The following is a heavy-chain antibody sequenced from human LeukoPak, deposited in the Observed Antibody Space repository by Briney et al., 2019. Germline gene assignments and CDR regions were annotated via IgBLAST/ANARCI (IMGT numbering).Heavy chain of an antibody. CDR1: GFSFSDSA. J-gene: IGHJ6*02. D-gene: IGHD3-10*01. Sequence: AGGSLKLSCAGSGFSFSDSAMHWVRQASGRGLEWVGRIRSKANNDATAYTASVKGRFTIFRDDSKNTAYLQMNSLRAEDTAVYYCARDREVRGLQFPGRKNYYYYGMDVWGQGTTVTVSS. V-gene: IGHV3-73*01. CDR2: IRSKANNDAT. CDR3: ARDREVRGLQFPGRKNYYYYGMDV.